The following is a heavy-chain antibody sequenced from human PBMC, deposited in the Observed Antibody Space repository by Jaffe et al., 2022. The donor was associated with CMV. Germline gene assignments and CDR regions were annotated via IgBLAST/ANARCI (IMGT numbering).Heavy chain of an antibody. CDR2: INHSGST. CDR1: GGSFSGYY. Sequence: QVQLQQWGAGLLKPSETLSLTCAVYGGSFSGYYWSWIRQPPGKGLEWIGEINHSGSTNYNPSLKSRVTISVDTSKNQFSLKLSSVTAADTAVYYCARIQGTVVVNRWFDPWGQGTLVTVSS. D-gene: IGHD3-22*01. J-gene: IGHJ5*02. V-gene: IGHV4-34*01. CDR3: ARIQGTVVVNRWFDP.